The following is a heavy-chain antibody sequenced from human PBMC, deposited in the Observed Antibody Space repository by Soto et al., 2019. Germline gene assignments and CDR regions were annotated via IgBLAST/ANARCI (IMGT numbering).Heavy chain of an antibody. CDR3: ARADYDSSGYYYSL. D-gene: IGHD3-22*01. J-gene: IGHJ4*02. Sequence: PSETLSLTCAVSGGSISSGGYSWSWIRQPPGKGLEWIGYIYYSGSTYYNPSLKSRVTISVDTSKNQFSLKLSSVSAADTAVYYCARADYDSSGYYYSLWGQGTLVTVSS. CDR1: GGSISSGGYS. V-gene: IGHV4-30-2*01. CDR2: IYYSGST.